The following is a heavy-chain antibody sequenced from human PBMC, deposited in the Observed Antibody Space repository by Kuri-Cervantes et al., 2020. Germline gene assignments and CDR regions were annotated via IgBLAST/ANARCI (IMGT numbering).Heavy chain of an antibody. CDR1: GFTFSSYW. J-gene: IGHJ4*02. CDR3: ARVYSSGPFDY. Sequence: GGSLRLSCAASGFTFSSYWMHWVRQAPGKGPEWVSVIYSGGSTYYADSVKGRFTISRDNSKNTLYLQMNSLRAEDTAVYYCARVYSSGPFDYWGQGTLVTVSS. CDR2: IYSGGST. V-gene: IGHV3-66*02. D-gene: IGHD3-22*01.